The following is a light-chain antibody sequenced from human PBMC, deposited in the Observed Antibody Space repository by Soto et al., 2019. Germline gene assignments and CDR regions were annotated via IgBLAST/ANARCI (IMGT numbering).Light chain of an antibody. Sequence: DIQMTQSPSSLSASVGDRVTITCRASQGISYYLAWYQQKPGKVPKLLIYAASNLQSGVPSRFSGSGSGTDFTLTISSLQPEDVATYYCQKYDAAPLTFGPGTKVDIK. J-gene: IGKJ3*01. V-gene: IGKV1-27*01. CDR2: AAS. CDR3: QKYDAAPLT. CDR1: QGISYY.